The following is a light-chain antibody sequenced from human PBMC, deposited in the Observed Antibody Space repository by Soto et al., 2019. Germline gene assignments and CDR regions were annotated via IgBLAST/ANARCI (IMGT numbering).Light chain of an antibody. CDR2: GAS. J-gene: IGKJ5*01. V-gene: IGKV3-15*01. CDR3: QQYESWPPLFT. CDR1: QIVGNN. Sequence: EIVITQSPATVSASPGERATLYFRASQIVGNNLAWYQQKPGQAPSLFIFGASVRATGVPDRFSGSGSGTEFNLSISNLQSEDSAVYYCQQYESWPPLFTFGQGTRLEI.